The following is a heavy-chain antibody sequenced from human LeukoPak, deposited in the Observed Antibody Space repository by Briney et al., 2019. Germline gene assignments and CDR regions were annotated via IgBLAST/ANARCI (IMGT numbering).Heavy chain of an antibody. CDR1: GFTFRGYS. CDR2: ITSSSSAI. D-gene: IGHD2-15*01. V-gene: IGHV3-21*05. Sequence: GGSLRLSCAASGFTFRGYSMNWVRQAPGKGLEWVSYITSSSSAIYYADSVKGRFTISRDNAKNSLYLQMNSLRAEDTAVYYCARDLGYCSGGSCYHYGMDVWGQGTTVTVSS. CDR3: ARDLGYCSGGSCYHYGMDV. J-gene: IGHJ6*02.